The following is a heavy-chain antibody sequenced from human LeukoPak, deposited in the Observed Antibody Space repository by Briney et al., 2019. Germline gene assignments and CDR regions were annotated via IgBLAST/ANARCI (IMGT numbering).Heavy chain of an antibody. CDR2: IWYDGSNK. Sequence: GGSLRLSCGASGFTFSSYGMHWVRQAPGKGLEWVAVIWYDGSNKYYADSVKGRFTISRDNSKNTLYLQMNSLRAEDTAVYYCAKDLGGYDSFYFDYWGQGTLVTVSS. CDR3: AKDLGGYDSFYFDY. D-gene: IGHD5-12*01. CDR1: GFTFSSYG. V-gene: IGHV3-33*06. J-gene: IGHJ4*02.